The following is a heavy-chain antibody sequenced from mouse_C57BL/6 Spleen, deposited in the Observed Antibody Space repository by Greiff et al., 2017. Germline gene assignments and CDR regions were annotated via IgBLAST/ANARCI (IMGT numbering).Heavy chain of an antibody. D-gene: IGHD1-1*01. J-gene: IGHJ2*01. V-gene: IGHV1-4*01. CDR3: ARDDYGSNDFDY. CDR1: GYTFTSYT. Sequence: QVQLQQSGAELARPGASVKMSCKASGYTFTSYTMHWVKQRPGQGLEWIGYINPSSGYTKYNQKFKDKATLTEDKSSSTAYMQLSSLTSEDSAVYYCARDDYGSNDFDYWGQGTTLTVSS. CDR2: INPSSGYT.